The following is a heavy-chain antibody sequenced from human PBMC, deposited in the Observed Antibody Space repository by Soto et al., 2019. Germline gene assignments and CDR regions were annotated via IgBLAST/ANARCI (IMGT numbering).Heavy chain of an antibody. CDR2: ISGSGGST. J-gene: IGHJ4*02. CDR3: AKAVAGVYYFDY. Sequence: GGSLRLSCASSGFTFSSYAMSLVRQAPGKGLEWVSAISGSGGSTYYADSVKGRFTISRDNSKNTLYLQMNSLRAEDTAVYYCAKAVAGVYYFDYWGQGTLVTVSS. V-gene: IGHV3-23*01. CDR1: GFTFSSYA. D-gene: IGHD6-19*01.